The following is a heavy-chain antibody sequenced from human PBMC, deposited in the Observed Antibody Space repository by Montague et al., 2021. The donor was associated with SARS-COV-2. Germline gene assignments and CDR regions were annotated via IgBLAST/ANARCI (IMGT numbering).Heavy chain of an antibody. Sequence: SLSLSWAASGFTFSSYAMHWVRQAPGKGLEWVAVISYDGSNKYYADSVKGRFTISRDNSKNTLYLQMNSLRAEDTAVYYCARARFDSNPYYYYGMDVWGQGTTVTVSS. CDR1: GFTFSSYA. J-gene: IGHJ6*02. D-gene: IGHD4-11*01. CDR2: ISYDGSNK. V-gene: IGHV3-30-3*01. CDR3: ARARFDSNPYYYYGMDV.